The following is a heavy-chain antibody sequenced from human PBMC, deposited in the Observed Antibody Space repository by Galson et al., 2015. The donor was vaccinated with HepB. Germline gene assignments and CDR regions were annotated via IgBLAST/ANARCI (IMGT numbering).Heavy chain of an antibody. J-gene: IGHJ5*02. Sequence: TLSLTCAVYGGSFSGYYWSWIRQAPGKGLEWIGEINYGATTHYNPSLKSRVTISVDTSKNQFSLNPSSVAAADTAVYYCARRLYLNGYYSGSWGQGTLVTVSS. CDR3: ARRLYLNGYYSGS. CDR2: INYGATT. CDR1: GGSFSGYY. D-gene: IGHD3-9*01. V-gene: IGHV4-34*01.